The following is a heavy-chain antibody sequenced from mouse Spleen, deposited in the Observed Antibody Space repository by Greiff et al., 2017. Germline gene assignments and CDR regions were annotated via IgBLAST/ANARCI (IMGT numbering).Heavy chain of an antibody. Sequence: EVHLVESGPELVKPGASVKIPCKASGYTFTDYNMDWVKQSHGKSLEWIGDINPNNGGTIYNQKFKGKATLTVDKSSSTAYMELRSLTSEDTAVYYCARGVFTTDAMDYWGQGTSVTVSS. CDR3: ARGVFTTDAMDY. J-gene: IGHJ4*01. V-gene: IGHV1-18*01. CDR1: GYTFTDYN. D-gene: IGHD1-1*01. CDR2: INPNNGGT.